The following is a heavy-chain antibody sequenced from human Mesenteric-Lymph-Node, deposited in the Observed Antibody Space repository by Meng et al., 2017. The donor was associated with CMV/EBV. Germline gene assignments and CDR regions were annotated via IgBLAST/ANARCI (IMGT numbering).Heavy chain of an antibody. D-gene: IGHD3-3*01. CDR3: SRGTPTRYDFWSQPGWFDP. V-gene: IGHV3-21*04. J-gene: IGHJ5*02. CDR1: GFIFNSYG. Sequence: GGSLRLSCAASGFIFNSYGMNWVRQAPGKGLEWVSYISSSSAYIYYADSVEGRFTISRDNAKNSLYLQMNSLRAEDTAVYYCSRGTPTRYDFWSQPGWFDPWGQGTLVTVSS. CDR2: ISSSSAYI.